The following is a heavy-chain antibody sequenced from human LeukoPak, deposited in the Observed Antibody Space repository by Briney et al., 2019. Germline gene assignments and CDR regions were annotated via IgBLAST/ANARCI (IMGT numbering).Heavy chain of an antibody. J-gene: IGHJ6*02. Sequence: PGGSLRLSCAASGFTFSGNAMSWVRQAPGKGLEWVAVISNEGSNKNYADSVKGRFTISRDNSKTTLYLQMNSLRAEDTAVYYCAKDTSSYSLASYDFWSGPFYSYYGMDVWGQGTTVTVSS. D-gene: IGHD3-3*01. V-gene: IGHV3-30*18. CDR3: AKDTSSYSLASYDFWSGPFYSYYGMDV. CDR2: ISNEGSNK. CDR1: GFTFSGNA.